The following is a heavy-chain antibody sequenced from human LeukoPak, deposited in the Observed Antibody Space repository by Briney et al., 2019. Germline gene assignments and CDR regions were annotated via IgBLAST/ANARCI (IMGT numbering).Heavy chain of an antibody. CDR3: ARSYGPYDY. CDR1: GGSISSGAYY. CDR2: IYHSGST. D-gene: IGHD5-18*01. Sequence: PSQTLSLTCTVSGGSISSGAYYWSWIRQPPGKGLEWIGYIYHSGSTYYNPSLKSRVTISVGRSKNQFSLNLSSLTAADTAVYYCARSYGPYDYWGQGTLVTVSS. V-gene: IGHV4-30-2*01. J-gene: IGHJ4*02.